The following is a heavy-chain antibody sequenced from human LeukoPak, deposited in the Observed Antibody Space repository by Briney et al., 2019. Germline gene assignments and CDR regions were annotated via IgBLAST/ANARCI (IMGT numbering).Heavy chain of an antibody. V-gene: IGHV3-23*01. CDR2: ITGSGDAT. CDR1: GFTFSGYA. CDR3: ARSGIYYYDSSGSPYYFDY. D-gene: IGHD3-22*01. Sequence: GGSLRLSCAASGFTFSGYAMAWVRQTPGKGLEWVSAITGSGDATYYTDSVKGRFTISRDNSKNTLYLQMNSLRAEDTAVYYCARSGIYYYDSSGSPYYFDYWGQGTLVTVSS. J-gene: IGHJ4*02.